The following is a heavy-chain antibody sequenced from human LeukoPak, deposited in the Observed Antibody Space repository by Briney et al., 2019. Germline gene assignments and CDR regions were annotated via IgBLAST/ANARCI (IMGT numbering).Heavy chain of an antibody. Sequence: GASVKVSCKASGYTFTTYGISWGRQAPGQGLEWMGWISAHNGNTNYAQKFQGRVTMTTETSTNTAYMELRSLRSDDTAVYYCARQCGSLCPFDYWGQGTLVTVSS. CDR1: GYTFTTYG. V-gene: IGHV1-18*01. CDR2: ISAHNGNT. D-gene: IGHD1-26*01. CDR3: ARQCGSLCPFDY. J-gene: IGHJ4*02.